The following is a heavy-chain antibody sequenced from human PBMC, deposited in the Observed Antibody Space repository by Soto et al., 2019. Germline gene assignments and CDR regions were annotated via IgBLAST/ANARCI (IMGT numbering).Heavy chain of an antibody. V-gene: IGHV3-23*01. CDR3: AKAPGVSTVITSFDR. D-gene: IGHD3-16*01. Sequence: GGSLRLSCVASGFTFNKYALAWVRQAPGKWLEWVSAISGSGASTYDADSVKGRFTISRDNSNNTLYLQMNSLRAEDAAVYYCAKAPGVSTVITSFDRWGQGXPVTVYS. J-gene: IGHJ4*02. CDR1: GFTFNKYA. CDR2: ISGSGAST.